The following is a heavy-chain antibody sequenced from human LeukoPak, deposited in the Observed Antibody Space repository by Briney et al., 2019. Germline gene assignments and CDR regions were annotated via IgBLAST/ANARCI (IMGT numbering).Heavy chain of an antibody. J-gene: IGHJ4*02. D-gene: IGHD7-27*01. CDR3: ARAGTAWGLRSYFDC. V-gene: IGHV3-48*03. Sequence: GGSLRLSCAASGFTFSTYEMNGVRQAPGRGLEWVSYISSGGTIYYADSVTGRFTISRDNAKNSLYLQMNSLRAEGTAVYYCARAGTAWGLRSYFDCWGQGTLVTVSS. CDR1: GFTFSTYE. CDR2: ISSGGTI.